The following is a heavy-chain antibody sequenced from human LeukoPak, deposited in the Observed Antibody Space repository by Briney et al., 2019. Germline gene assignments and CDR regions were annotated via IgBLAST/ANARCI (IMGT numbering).Heavy chain of an antibody. V-gene: IGHV3-23*01. Sequence: GSLRISCVASGFPFSHYAISWVRQAPGKGLEWVSGISDSGGSTYYADSVKGRCTISRDNSKNTVSLQMNNLRAEDTAVYFCARHDSFIPYWGQGTLVTVTS. CDR2: ISDSGGST. CDR1: GFPFSHYA. J-gene: IGHJ4*02. CDR3: ARHDSFIPY. D-gene: IGHD3-16*02.